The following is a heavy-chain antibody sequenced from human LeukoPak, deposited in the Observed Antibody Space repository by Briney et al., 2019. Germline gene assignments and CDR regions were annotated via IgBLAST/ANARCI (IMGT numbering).Heavy chain of an antibody. J-gene: IGHJ5*02. V-gene: IGHV1-2*06. CDR1: GYTFTGYY. D-gene: IGHD4-17*01. Sequence: ASVKVSCKASGYTFTGYYMHWVRQAPGQGLEWMGRINPNSGGTNYAQKFQGRVTMTRDTSISTAYMELSRLRSNDTAVYYCARQLRGLQTWFDPWGQGTLVTVSS. CDR2: INPNSGGT. CDR3: ARQLRGLQTWFDP.